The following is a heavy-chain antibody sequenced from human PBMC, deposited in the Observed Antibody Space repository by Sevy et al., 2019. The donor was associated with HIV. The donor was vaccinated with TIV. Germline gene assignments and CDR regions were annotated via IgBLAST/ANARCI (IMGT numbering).Heavy chain of an antibody. V-gene: IGHV3-30*02. CDR1: QFNFDTYA. Sequence: GGSLRLSCVASQFNFDTYAIHWVRQAPGKGLEWVAMIWYDGSSKDYAESVKGRFAISRDNSKNTLYLQMNSLRAEDTAVYYCAREGRSLVVPSSDFDYWGQGTLVTVSS. J-gene: IGHJ4*02. CDR3: AREGRSLVVPSSDFDY. D-gene: IGHD2-15*01. CDR2: IWYDGSSK.